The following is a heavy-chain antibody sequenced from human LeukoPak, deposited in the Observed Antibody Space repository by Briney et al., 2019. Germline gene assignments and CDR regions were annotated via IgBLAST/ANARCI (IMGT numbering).Heavy chain of an antibody. CDR3: ARGLTTSGYPYYY. CDR2: INPNSGGT. CDR1: GYTFTGYY. Sequence: ASVKVSCKASGYTFTGYYMHWVRQAPGQGLEWMGWINPNSGGTNYAQKFQGRVTMTRDTSISTAYMELSSLRSEDTAVYYCARGLTTSGYPYYYWGQGTLVTVSS. V-gene: IGHV1-2*02. D-gene: IGHD3-3*01. J-gene: IGHJ4*02.